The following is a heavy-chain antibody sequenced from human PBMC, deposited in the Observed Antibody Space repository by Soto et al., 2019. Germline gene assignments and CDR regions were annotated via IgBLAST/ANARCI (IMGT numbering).Heavy chain of an antibody. D-gene: IGHD2-15*01. Sequence: QVQLQESGPGLLKPSQTLSLTCTVSGGSISSGNAFWTWIRQHPGEGLEWLGYVYYTGNTFFNPSLKSRVSMSVATSKNPFSLTLTPVTAADTAVYYCATNTLYGGRRRLDYWGQGALVTVSS. CDR1: GGSISSGNAF. CDR2: VYYTGNT. CDR3: ATNTLYGGRRRLDY. V-gene: IGHV4-31*03. J-gene: IGHJ4*02.